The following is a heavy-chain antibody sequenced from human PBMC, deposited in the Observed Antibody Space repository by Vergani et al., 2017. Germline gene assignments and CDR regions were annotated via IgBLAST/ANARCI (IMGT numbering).Heavy chain of an antibody. CDR1: GGTFSSYA. CDR3: AXDKDTAMVTDYYYYMDV. V-gene: IGHV1-69*01. Sequence: QVQLVQSGAEVKKPGSSVKVSCKASGGTFSSYAISWVRQAPGQGLEWMGGIIPIFGTANYAQKFQGRVTITADESTSTAYMELSSLRSEDTAVYYCAXDKDTAMVTDYYYYMDVWGKGTTVTVSS. CDR2: IIPIFGTA. J-gene: IGHJ6*03. D-gene: IGHD5-18*01.